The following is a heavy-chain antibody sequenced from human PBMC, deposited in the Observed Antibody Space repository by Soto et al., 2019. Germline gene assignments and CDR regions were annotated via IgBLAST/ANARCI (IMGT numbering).Heavy chain of an antibody. D-gene: IGHD1-26*01. CDR1: GYTFTSYG. V-gene: IGHV1-18*01. CDR2: ISAYNGNT. CDR3: ARDLAKGGGSAGFDY. Sequence: GASVKVSCKASGYTFTSYGISWVRQAPGQGLEWMGWISAYNGNTNYAQKFQGRVTMTWDTSISTAYMALTRLRSDDTAVYYCARDLAKGGGSAGFDYWGQGTLVTVSS. J-gene: IGHJ4*02.